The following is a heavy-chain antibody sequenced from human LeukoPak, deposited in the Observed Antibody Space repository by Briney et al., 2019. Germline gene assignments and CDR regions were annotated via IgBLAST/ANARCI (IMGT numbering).Heavy chain of an antibody. Sequence: SETLSLTCTVPGGSISSYYWSWIRQPPGKGLEWVGYIYYSGSTNYNPSLKSRVTISVDTSKNQFSLKLSSVTAADTAVYYCARDRAYYDFWSGYYTDDAFDIWGQGTMVTVSS. J-gene: IGHJ3*02. CDR2: IYYSGST. V-gene: IGHV4-59*01. CDR1: GGSISSYY. CDR3: ARDRAYYDFWSGYYTDDAFDI. D-gene: IGHD3-3*01.